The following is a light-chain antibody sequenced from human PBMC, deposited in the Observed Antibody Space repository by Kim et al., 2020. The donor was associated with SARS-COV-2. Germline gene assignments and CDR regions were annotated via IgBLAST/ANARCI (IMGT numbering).Light chain of an antibody. Sequence: APGNTARITCVGNNLGRKSVHWYQQKPGQAPVLVIYYDSDRPSGIPERFSGSNSGNTATLTISRVEAGDEADYYCQVWDSSSDHVVFGGGTKLTVL. CDR3: QVWDSSSDHVV. CDR2: YDS. CDR1: NLGRKS. V-gene: IGLV3-21*04. J-gene: IGLJ2*01.